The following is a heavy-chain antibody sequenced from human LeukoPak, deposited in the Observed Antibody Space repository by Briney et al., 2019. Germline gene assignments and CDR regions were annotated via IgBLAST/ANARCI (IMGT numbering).Heavy chain of an antibody. CDR1: GFTFSSYG. Sequence: GGSLRLSCAASGFTFSSYGMHWVRQAPGEGLEWVAVIWYDGSNKYYADSVKGRFTISRDNSKNTLYLQMNSLRAEDTAVYYCARDTYYYDSSGYRFDYWGQGTLVTVSS. CDR3: ARDTYYYDSSGYRFDY. CDR2: IWYDGSNK. J-gene: IGHJ4*02. D-gene: IGHD3-22*01. V-gene: IGHV3-33*01.